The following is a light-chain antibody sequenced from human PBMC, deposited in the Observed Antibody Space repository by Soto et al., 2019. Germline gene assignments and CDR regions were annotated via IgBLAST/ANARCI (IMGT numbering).Light chain of an antibody. CDR1: SSGVGAYNR. V-gene: IGLV2-14*01. Sequence: QSALTQPASVSGSPGQSITISCTGTSSGVGAYNRVSWYQQHSGKAPKLMIYEVSNRPSGVSNRFSGSKSGNTASLTISGLQAEDEADYYCLSYTTSSSYVFGTGTKVTVL. CDR3: LSYTTSSSYV. J-gene: IGLJ1*01. CDR2: EVS.